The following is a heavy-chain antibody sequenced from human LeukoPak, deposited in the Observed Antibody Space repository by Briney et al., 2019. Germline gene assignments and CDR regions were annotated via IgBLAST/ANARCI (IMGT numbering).Heavy chain of an antibody. CDR3: ARARDGYNAA. CDR2: IIPIFGTA. Sequence: GASVKVSCKASGGTFSSYAISWVRQAPGQGLEWMGGIIPIFGTANYAQKFQGRVTITADEPTSTAYMELSSLRSEDTAVYYCARARDGYNAAWGQGTLVTVSS. V-gene: IGHV1-69*13. D-gene: IGHD5-24*01. CDR1: GGTFSSYA. J-gene: IGHJ5*02.